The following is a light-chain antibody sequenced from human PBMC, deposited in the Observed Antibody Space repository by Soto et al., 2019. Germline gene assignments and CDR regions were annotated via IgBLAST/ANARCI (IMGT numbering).Light chain of an antibody. J-gene: IGKJ1*01. V-gene: IGKV1-39*01. CDR3: QQSYSTPPT. CDR2: TSS. Sequence: DIQMTQSPASLSASVGDRVTISCRASQSIGRNLNWYQQKPGKAPTLLMFTSSNLQSGVPSRFSGSGSGTDFIFTISSLQPEDFATYYCQQSYSTPPTCGQGTKVDIK. CDR1: QSIGRN.